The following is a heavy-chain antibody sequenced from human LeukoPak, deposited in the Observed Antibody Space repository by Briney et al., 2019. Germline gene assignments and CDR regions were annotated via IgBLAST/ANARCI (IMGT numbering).Heavy chain of an antibody. CDR2: IYYSGSS. D-gene: IGHD5-12*01. J-gene: IGHJ6*03. Sequence: SETLSLTCAVSGGSISSSSHYWGWIRQAPGKRLECIGTIYYSGSSYYTPSLEGRVTMSVDTSKNEFSLRLSSVTAADTAVYYCARLPAITTYYYYYIDVWGKGTVVTVSS. CDR1: GGSISSSSHY. CDR3: ARLPAITTYYYYYIDV. V-gene: IGHV4-39*01.